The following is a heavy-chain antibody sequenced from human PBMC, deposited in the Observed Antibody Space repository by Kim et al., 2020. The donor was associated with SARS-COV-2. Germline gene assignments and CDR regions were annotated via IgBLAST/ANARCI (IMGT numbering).Heavy chain of an antibody. CDR2: ISYDGSNK. J-gene: IGHJ6*02. D-gene: IGHD6-13*01. Sequence: GGSLRLSCAASGFTFSSYGMHWVRQAPGKGLEWVAVISYDGSNKYYADSVKGRFTISRDNSKNTLYLQMNSLRAEDTAVYYCAKYARESSSWYRGSFMDVWGQGTTVTVSS. CDR3: AKYARESSSWYRGSFMDV. CDR1: GFTFSSYG. V-gene: IGHV3-30*18.